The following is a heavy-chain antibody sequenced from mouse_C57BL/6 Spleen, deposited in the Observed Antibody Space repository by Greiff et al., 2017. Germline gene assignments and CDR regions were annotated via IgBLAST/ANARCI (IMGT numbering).Heavy chain of an antibody. CDR3: TRVGITTVPVRGFDY. CDR1: GYTFTDYE. J-gene: IGHJ2*01. D-gene: IGHD1-1*01. V-gene: IGHV1-15*01. Sequence: VQLQQSGAELVRPGASVTLSCKASGYTFTDYEMHWVKQTPVHGLEWIGAIDPETGGTAYNQKFKGKAILTADKSSSTAYMELRSLTSEDPAVYYCTRVGITTVPVRGFDYWGQGTTLTVSS. CDR2: IDPETGGT.